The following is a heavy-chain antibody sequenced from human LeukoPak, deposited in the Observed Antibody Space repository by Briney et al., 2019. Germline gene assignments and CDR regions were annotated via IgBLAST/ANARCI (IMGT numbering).Heavy chain of an antibody. Sequence: GASVKVSCKASRYTFTSYYMHWVRQAPGQGLEWMGIINPSGGSTSYAQKFQGRVTMTRDMSTSTVYMELSSLRSEDTAVYYCARDTGQWLQRSGYFDYWGQGTLVTVSS. D-gene: IGHD5-24*01. CDR2: INPSGGST. J-gene: IGHJ4*02. V-gene: IGHV1-46*01. CDR1: RYTFTSYY. CDR3: ARDTGQWLQRSGYFDY.